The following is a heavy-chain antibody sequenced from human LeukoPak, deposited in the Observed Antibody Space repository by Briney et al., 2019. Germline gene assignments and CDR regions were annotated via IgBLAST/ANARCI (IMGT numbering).Heavy chain of an antibody. CDR2: IGGSGGTT. Sequence: GGSLRLSCAASGFTFSSYAMSWIRQAPGKGLEWIAAIGGSGGTTYYADSVKGRFTISRDNSKNTLFLQMNSLRAEDTAVYYCAKQQGSGWAFDIWGQGTKVTVSS. J-gene: IGHJ3*02. CDR3: AKQQGSGWAFDI. V-gene: IGHV3-23*01. CDR1: GFTFSSYA. D-gene: IGHD6-19*01.